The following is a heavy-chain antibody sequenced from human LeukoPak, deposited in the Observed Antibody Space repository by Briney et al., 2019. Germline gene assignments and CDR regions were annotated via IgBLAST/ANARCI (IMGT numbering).Heavy chain of an antibody. Sequence: GGSLRLSCAASGFTVSSNYMSWVRQAPGKGLEWVAVISYDGSNKYYADSVKGRFTISRDNSKNTLYLQMNSLRAEDTAVYYCARDQDIVVVPAALDVWGQGTTVTVSS. D-gene: IGHD2-2*01. CDR1: GFTVSSNY. CDR3: ARDQDIVVVPAALDV. V-gene: IGHV3-30-3*01. CDR2: ISYDGSNK. J-gene: IGHJ6*02.